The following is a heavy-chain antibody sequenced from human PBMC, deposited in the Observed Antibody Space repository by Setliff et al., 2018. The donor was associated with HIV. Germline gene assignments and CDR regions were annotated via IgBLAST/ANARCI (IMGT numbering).Heavy chain of an antibody. D-gene: IGHD3-16*02. Sequence: GGSLRLSCAASGLLFTNAWMSWVRQAPGKGLEWVGRIKTKTDGGTTDYAAPVKGRFTISRDDSKKMLYLQMNSLKTEDTAVYYCTRVRMITFGGLIPPALDYWGQGTLVTVS. V-gene: IGHV3-15*01. CDR3: TRVRMITFGGLIPPALDY. CDR2: IKTKTDGGTT. CDR1: GLLFTNAW. J-gene: IGHJ4*02.